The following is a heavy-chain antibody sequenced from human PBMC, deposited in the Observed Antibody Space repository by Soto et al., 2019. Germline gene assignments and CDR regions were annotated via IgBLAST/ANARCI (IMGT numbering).Heavy chain of an antibody. J-gene: IGHJ5*02. CDR1: GYSFTSYW. CDR2: IDPSDSYT. CDR3: PRRLSSCWYGWFDP. Sequence: EVQLVQSGAEVKKPGESLRISCKGSGYSFTSYWISWVRQMPGKGLEWMGRIDPSDSYTNYSPSFQGHVPISADKSISTSCRQWSSLEASDTAMYYWPRRLSSCWYGWFDPWGQGTLVTVSS. V-gene: IGHV5-10-1*01. D-gene: IGHD6-13*01.